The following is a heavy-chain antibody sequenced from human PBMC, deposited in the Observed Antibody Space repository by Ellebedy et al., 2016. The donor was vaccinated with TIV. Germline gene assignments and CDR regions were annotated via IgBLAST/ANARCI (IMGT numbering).Heavy chain of an antibody. CDR3: ARVVREGDCDY. J-gene: IGHJ4*02. CDR1: GGPINSATYY. V-gene: IGHV4-31*03. CDR2: IYYSGST. Sequence: MPSETLSLTCTVSGGPINSATYYRTWIRQLPGKGLEWIGYIYYSGSTYYNPSLKSRATISVDTSENLFSLNLRSVIAADTAVYYCARVVREGDCDYWGQGTPVTVSS. D-gene: IGHD2-21*02.